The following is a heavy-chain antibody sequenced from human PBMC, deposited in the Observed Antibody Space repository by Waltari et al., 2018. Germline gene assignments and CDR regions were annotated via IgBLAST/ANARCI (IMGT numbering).Heavy chain of an antibody. V-gene: IGHV4-39*02. CDR3: ARRLYYYYGMDV. CDR2: IHYSGST. CDR1: GGSVSNSAFS. J-gene: IGHJ6*02. Sequence: QVYLQETGPGLVKPSETLSLTCAVSGGSVSNSAFSWGWIRRSPGKGLEWIANIHYSGSTDYNPSLNSRVTISLDRSRNLFSLNVTSVTAADTAIYYCARRLYYYYGMDVWGQGTPVTVSS.